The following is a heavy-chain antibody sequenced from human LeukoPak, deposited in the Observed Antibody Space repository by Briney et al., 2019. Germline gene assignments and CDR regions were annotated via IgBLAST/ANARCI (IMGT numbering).Heavy chain of an antibody. J-gene: IGHJ4*02. Sequence: GASVKVSCKASGYTFTSYAMNWVRQAPGQGLEWMGWTTSYNGDTNYARKFQGRVTMTTEKSTNTAYMELKTLTSDDTAMYYCARSFRGYGSGSFDYWGQGSLVTVSS. V-gene: IGHV1-18*01. CDR3: ARSFRGYGSGSFDY. CDR2: TTSYNGDT. CDR1: GYTFTSYA. D-gene: IGHD3-10*01.